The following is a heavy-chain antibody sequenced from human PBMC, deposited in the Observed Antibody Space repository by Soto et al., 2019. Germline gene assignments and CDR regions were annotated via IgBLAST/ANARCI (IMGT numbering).Heavy chain of an antibody. CDR1: GASMRNYY. J-gene: IGHJ4*02. CDR3: VREGDYSDNNGYPLFDY. Sequence: SETLSLTCTVSGASMRNYYWSWIRQPAGKGLEWIGRIFGSGETYYNPSLKSRIILSVDLSKSQFSLELTSVTAADTAVYFCVREGDYSDNNGYPLFDYWGQATLVTVSS. V-gene: IGHV4-4*07. D-gene: IGHD3-22*01. CDR2: IFGSGET.